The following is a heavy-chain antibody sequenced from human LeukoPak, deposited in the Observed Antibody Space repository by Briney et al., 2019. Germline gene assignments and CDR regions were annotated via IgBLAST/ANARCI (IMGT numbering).Heavy chain of an antibody. J-gene: IGHJ4*02. CDR1: GYSFTSYW. D-gene: IGHD2-2*03. CDR3: ARYTGYCSSTSCYSFDY. V-gene: IGHV5-51*03. Sequence: GESLKISCKGSGYSFTSYWIGWVRQMPGKGREWMGIIYPGDSDTRYSPSFQGQVTISADKSISTAYLQWSSLKASDTAMYYCARYTGYCSSTSCYSFDYWGQGTLVTVSS. CDR2: IYPGDSDT.